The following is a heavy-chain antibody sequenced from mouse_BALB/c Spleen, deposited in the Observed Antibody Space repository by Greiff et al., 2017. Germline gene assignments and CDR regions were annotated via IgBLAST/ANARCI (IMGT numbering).Heavy chain of an antibody. Sequence: EVNLVESGGGLVKPGGSLKLSCAASGFTFSSYTMSWVRQTPEKRLEWVATISSGGSYTYYPDSVKGRFTISRDNAKNTLYLQMSSLKSEDTAMYYCTRAYDYDHDFYAMDYWGQGTSVTVSS. CDR2: ISSGGSYT. D-gene: IGHD2-4*01. J-gene: IGHJ4*01. V-gene: IGHV5-6-4*01. CDR1: GFTFSSYT. CDR3: TRAYDYDHDFYAMDY.